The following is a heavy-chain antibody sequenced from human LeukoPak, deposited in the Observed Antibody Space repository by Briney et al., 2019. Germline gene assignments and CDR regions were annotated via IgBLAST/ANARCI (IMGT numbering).Heavy chain of an antibody. CDR2: INPNSGGT. D-gene: IGHD3-22*01. CDR1: GYTFTGYY. J-gene: IGHJ4*02. CDR3: ARGGYHNYDSSGYYYFDY. V-gene: IGHV1-2*06. Sequence: ASVKVSCKASGYTFTGYYMHWVRQAPGQGLEWMGRINPNSGGTNYAQKFQGRVTMTRDTSISTAYMELSRLRFEDTAVYYCARGGYHNYDSSGYYYFDYWGQGTLVTVSS.